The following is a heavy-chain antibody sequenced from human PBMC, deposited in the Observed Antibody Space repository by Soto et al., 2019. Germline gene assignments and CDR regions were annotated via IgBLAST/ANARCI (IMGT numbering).Heavy chain of an antibody. CDR1: GYTFTTYG. CDR2: MSPYNGNT. V-gene: IGHV1-18*01. J-gene: IGHJ4*02. Sequence: ASVKVSCKASGYTFTTYGLTWARQAPGQGLEWMVWMSPYNGNTKYGQKLQSRVTMTTDTSTNTAHMELTSLRSTDTAVYYCARVYGPLDFAYWGQGSLVTVSS. CDR3: ARVYGPLDFAY. D-gene: IGHD3-10*01.